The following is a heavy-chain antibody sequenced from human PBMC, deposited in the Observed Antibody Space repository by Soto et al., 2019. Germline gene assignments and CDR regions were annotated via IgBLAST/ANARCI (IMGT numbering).Heavy chain of an antibody. V-gene: IGHV1-69*01. CDR2: IIPIFGTT. J-gene: IGHJ4*02. Sequence: QVQLVQSGAEVKEPGSAVKVSCKALADSFSSYGISWVRQAPGQGLEWMGGIIPIFGTTNYAEKFQGRVTITADESTNTAYMELSSLRSEDTALYYCARVFPDGWVEPGVVRGYLDTWGRGTLVTVSS. CDR3: ARVFPDGWVEPGVVRGYLDT. CDR1: ADSFSSYG. D-gene: IGHD3-3*01.